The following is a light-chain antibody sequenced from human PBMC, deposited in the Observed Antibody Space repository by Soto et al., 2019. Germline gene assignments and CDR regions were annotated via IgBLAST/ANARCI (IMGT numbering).Light chain of an antibody. CDR2: DTT. V-gene: IGKV1-33*01. Sequence: DIQMTQSPPSLAASVGDTVTITCQASQDLTNYLNWYQQKPGEAPKLLIYDTTTLEEGVPSRFSGRASGTHFTVTICGLQPEDAAIHSFQQYVNLPYTFSQGTKLEIK. J-gene: IGKJ2*01. CDR3: QQYVNLPYT. CDR1: QDLTNY.